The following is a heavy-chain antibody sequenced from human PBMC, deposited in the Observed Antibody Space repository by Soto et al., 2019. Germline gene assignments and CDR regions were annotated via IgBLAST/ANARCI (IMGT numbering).Heavy chain of an antibody. CDR3: ARVRGHQLLGRFDP. V-gene: IGHV4-31*03. J-gene: IGHJ5*02. Sequence: QVQLQESGPGLVKPSQTLSLTCTVSGGSISSGGYYWSWIRQHPGKGLEWIGYIYHSGTTYYNPSLNSRSTISADTSKNQFSPKLTSGTAADTAVYYCARVRGHQLLGRFDPWGQGTLVTVSS. CDR1: GGSISSGGYY. CDR2: IYHSGTT. D-gene: IGHD2-2*01.